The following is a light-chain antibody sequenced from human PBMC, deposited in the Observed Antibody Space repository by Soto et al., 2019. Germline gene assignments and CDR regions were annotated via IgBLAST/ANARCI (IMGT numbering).Light chain of an antibody. CDR2: KAS. CDR1: QSISSW. V-gene: IGKV1-5*03. J-gene: IGKJ1*01. CDR3: QQYVTAFRS. Sequence: DIQMTQSPSTLCASVGDRVTITCRASQSISSWLAWYQQKPGTAPKLLIYKASSLQSGVPSRFSGSGSGTEFTLTISSXQPDDFATYYCQQYVTAFRSFGQGTKVDIK.